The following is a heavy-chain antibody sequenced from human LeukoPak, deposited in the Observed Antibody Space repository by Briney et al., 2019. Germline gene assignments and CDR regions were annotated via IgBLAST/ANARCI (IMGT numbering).Heavy chain of an antibody. J-gene: IGHJ4*02. CDR3: ATKGDYDKDFDY. CDR1: GYTFTCYY. Sequence: ASVKASFKASGYTFTCYYMHWVRQAPGQGLEWMGWINPNSGGTNYAQKFQGRVTMTRDTSISTAYMELSRLRSDDTAVYYCATKGDYDKDFDYWGQGTLVTVSS. V-gene: IGHV1-2*02. CDR2: INPNSGGT. D-gene: IGHD3-22*01.